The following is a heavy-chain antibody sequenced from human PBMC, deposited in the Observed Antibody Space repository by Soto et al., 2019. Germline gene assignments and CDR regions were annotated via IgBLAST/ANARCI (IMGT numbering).Heavy chain of an antibody. V-gene: IGHV3-30*18. CDR2: ISYDGSNK. CDR3: AKDGRIQLPDAPYSYSGMDV. J-gene: IGHJ6*02. Sequence: QVQLVESGGGVVQPGRSLRLSCAASGFTFSSYGMHWVRQAPGKGLEWVAVISYDGSNKYYADSVKGRFTISRDNSKNTLYRQMNSLRVEDRAVYYCAKDGRIQLPDAPYSYSGMDVWGQGTTVTVSS. D-gene: IGHD5-18*01. CDR1: GFTFSSYG.